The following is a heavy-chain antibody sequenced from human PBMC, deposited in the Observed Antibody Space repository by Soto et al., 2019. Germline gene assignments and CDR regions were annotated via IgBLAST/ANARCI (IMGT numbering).Heavy chain of an antibody. D-gene: IGHD3-22*01. Sequence: QVQLVESGGGVVQPGRSLRLSCAASRFTFSSYGIHWVRQAPGKGLEWVAVISYDGSNKYYADSVKGRFTISRDNSKNTLYLQMNSLRAEDTAVYYCAKEWVYDSSGWSFDYWGQGTLVTVSS. V-gene: IGHV3-30*18. CDR2: ISYDGSNK. CDR3: AKEWVYDSSGWSFDY. CDR1: RFTFSSYG. J-gene: IGHJ4*02.